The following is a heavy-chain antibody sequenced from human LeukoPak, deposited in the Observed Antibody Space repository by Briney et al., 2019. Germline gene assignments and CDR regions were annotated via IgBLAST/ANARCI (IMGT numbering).Heavy chain of an antibody. CDR3: AKYRYYEDYHYGMDV. J-gene: IGHJ6*02. CDR1: GFTLSNYA. V-gene: IGHV3-23*01. Sequence: GGSLRLSCAVSGFTLSNYAMNWVRQAPGKGLEWVSGISASGGSTYYADSVKGRFTISRDNSKNTLYLQMSSLRADDTAVYYCAKYRYYEDYHYGMDVWGQGTTVTVSS. CDR2: ISASGGST. D-gene: IGHD3-22*01.